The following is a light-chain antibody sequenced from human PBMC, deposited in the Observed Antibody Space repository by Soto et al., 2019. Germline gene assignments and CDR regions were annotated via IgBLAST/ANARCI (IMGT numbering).Light chain of an antibody. Sequence: IQMTQSPSSLSASVGDRVTITCRASQAIGTALGWYQQKPGKAPKRLIYAASSLQSGAPPRFSGSGSGTEFSLTISSLQPDDFATYYCQQYSSHSTFGQGTKVDIK. CDR1: QAIGTA. V-gene: IGKV1-17*01. CDR3: QQYSSHST. J-gene: IGKJ1*01. CDR2: AAS.